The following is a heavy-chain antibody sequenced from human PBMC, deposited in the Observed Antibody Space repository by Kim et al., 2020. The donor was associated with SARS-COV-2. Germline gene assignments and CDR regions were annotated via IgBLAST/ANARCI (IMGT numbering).Heavy chain of an antibody. D-gene: IGHD5-18*01. V-gene: IGHV4-59*08. CDR2: IYNSERS. CDR3: ARHMVNPSDVFDM. J-gene: IGHJ3*02. Sequence: SETLSLTCTVSGGSISSYYWSWIRQPPGKGLEWIGYIYNSERSNYNPSLKSRVTMSIDTSKNQFSLNLDSVTAADTAVYYCARHMVNPSDVFDMWGQGALVTVSS. CDR1: GGSISSYY.